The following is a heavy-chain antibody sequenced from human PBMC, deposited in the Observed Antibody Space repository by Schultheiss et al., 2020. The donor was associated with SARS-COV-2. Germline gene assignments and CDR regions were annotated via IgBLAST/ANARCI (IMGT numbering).Heavy chain of an antibody. Sequence: ASVKVSCKASGGTFSRYAISWVRQAPGQGLEWMGWINPNSGGTNYAQKFQGRVTMTRDTSISTAYMELSRLRSDDTAVYYCARGGDIVVVVAATKDWGQGTLVTVSS. CDR2: INPNSGGT. V-gene: IGHV1-2*02. CDR1: GGTFSRYA. CDR3: ARGGDIVVVVAATKD. J-gene: IGHJ4*02. D-gene: IGHD2-15*01.